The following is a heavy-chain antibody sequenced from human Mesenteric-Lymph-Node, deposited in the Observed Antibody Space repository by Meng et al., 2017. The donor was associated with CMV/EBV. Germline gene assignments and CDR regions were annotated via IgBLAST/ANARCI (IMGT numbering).Heavy chain of an antibody. CDR2: ISWNSGSI. D-gene: IGHD4-23*01. J-gene: IGHJ4*02. Sequence: SLKISCAASGFTFDDYAMHWVRQAPGKGLEWVSGISWNSGSIGYADSVKGRFTISRDNAKNSLYLQMNSLRAEDTAVYYCARDRAVTDYWGQGTLVTVSS. CDR1: GFTFDDYA. CDR3: ARDRAVTDY. V-gene: IGHV3-9*01.